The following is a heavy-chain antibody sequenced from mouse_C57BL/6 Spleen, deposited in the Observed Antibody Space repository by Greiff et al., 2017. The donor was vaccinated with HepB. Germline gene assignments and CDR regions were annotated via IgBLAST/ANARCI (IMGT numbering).Heavy chain of an antibody. Sequence: VQVVESGAELVRPGASVTLSCKASGYTFTDYEMHWVKQTPVHGLEWIGAIDPETGCTAYDQKFKGKAILTADKSSSTAYLELRSLTSEDSAVFDCTTLFYWGQGTSFTVSS. CDR2: IDPETGCT. CDR1: GYTFTDYE. J-gene: IGHJ2*03. CDR3: TTLFY. V-gene: IGHV1-15*01.